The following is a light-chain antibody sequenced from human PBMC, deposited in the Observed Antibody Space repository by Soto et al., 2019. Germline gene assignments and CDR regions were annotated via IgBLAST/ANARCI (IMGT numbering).Light chain of an antibody. CDR2: GAS. J-gene: IGKJ1*01. CDR1: QSVSSSY. Sequence: EIVLTQSPGTLSLSPGERATLSCRASQSVSSSYLACYQQTPGQAPRLLVYGASRRATGIPDRFSGSGSGTDFTLTISRLEPEDFAVYYCQEYGSSPMWTFGQGTKVDIK. V-gene: IGKV3-20*01. CDR3: QEYGSSPMWT.